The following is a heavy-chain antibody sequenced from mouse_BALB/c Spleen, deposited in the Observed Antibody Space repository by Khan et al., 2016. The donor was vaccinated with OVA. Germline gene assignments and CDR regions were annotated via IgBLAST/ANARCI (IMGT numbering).Heavy chain of an antibody. CDR1: GYSITSDYA. Sequence: EVQLQESGPGLVKPSQSLSLTCTVTGYSITSDYAWNWIRQFPGNKLEWMGYRTYSGSTSYNPSLKSRISNTRDTSKNQLFLQLNSATTEDTATFFRGRRSVWGAGTTVTVSS. J-gene: IGHJ1*01. V-gene: IGHV3-2*02. CDR3: GRRSV. CDR2: RTYSGST.